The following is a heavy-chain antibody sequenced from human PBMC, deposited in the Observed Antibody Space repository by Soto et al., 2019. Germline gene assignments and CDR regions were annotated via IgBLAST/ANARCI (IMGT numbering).Heavy chain of an antibody. CDR1: GFSLSTNGVG. J-gene: IGHJ4*02. Sequence: QITLKESGLTLVKPTQTLTLTCSFSGFSLSTNGVGVGWLCQPPGKALEWLALIYWDDDKRYSPTLKTRLTITEDTSNNQVDLTMTNKDPGDTATYYGAQKPNSYRGAVDYWGQGALVTVSS. CDR3: AQKPNSYRGAVDY. CDR2: IYWDDDK. D-gene: IGHD5-18*01. V-gene: IGHV2-5*02.